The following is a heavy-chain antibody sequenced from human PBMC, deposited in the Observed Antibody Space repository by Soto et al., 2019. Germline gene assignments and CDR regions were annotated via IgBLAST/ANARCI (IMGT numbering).Heavy chain of an antibody. CDR3: ARDKPRITMIVVVRPRSYYYGMDV. CDR1: VFTFISYW. Sequence: GWSLRLSCAASVFTFISYWMSWVRQAPGKGLEWVANIKQDGSEKYYVDSVKGRFTISRDNAKNSLYLQMNSLRAEDTAVYYCARDKPRITMIVVVRPRSYYYGMDVWGQGTTVTVSS. J-gene: IGHJ6*02. CDR2: IKQDGSEK. V-gene: IGHV3-7*01. D-gene: IGHD3-22*01.